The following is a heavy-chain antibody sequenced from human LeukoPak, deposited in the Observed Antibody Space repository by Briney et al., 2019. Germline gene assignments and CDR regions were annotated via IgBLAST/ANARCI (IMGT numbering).Heavy chain of an antibody. J-gene: IGHJ4*02. CDR2: IKQDGSEK. Sequence: SGGSLRLSCAASGFTFSNYWMTWVRQAPGKGLEWVANIKQDGSEKYYVDSVKGRFTISRDNAKNSLYLQMNSLRAEDTAVYYCARDSIAVAGHDYWGQGTLVTVSS. CDR1: GFTFSNYW. V-gene: IGHV3-7*01. D-gene: IGHD6-19*01. CDR3: ARDSIAVAGHDY.